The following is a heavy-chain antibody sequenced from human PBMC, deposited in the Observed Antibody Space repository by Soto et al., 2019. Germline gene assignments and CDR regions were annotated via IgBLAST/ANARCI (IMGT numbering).Heavy chain of an antibody. CDR3: ARAPMVLYRSYFDS. CDR2: ISYSGNS. J-gene: IGHJ4*02. CDR1: GGSISNFY. Sequence: SETLSLICTVSGGSISNFYCSWIRQPPGKGLEWIGCISYSGNSNYNPSLKSRVSISVGTSKTQLSLNLTYVTAADAAAYYCARAPMVLYRSYFDSWGRGTPVTVSS. D-gene: IGHD2-8*01. V-gene: IGHV4-59*01.